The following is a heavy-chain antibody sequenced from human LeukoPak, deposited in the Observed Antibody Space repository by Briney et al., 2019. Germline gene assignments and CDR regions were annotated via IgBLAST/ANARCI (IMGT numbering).Heavy chain of an antibody. CDR1: GDSISSGTYS. CDR2: GHYSGST. D-gene: IGHD2-2*02. CDR3: ARRDHCSRTNCYSNAFDI. J-gene: IGHJ3*02. Sequence: SETLSLTCTVSGDSISSGTYSWGWIRQPPGKGLEWIGSGHYSGSTYFNPSLKSRVTISVDTSKSQFSLKLSSVTAADTAVYYCARRDHCSRTNCYSNAFDIWGQGTMVTVSS. V-gene: IGHV4-39*01.